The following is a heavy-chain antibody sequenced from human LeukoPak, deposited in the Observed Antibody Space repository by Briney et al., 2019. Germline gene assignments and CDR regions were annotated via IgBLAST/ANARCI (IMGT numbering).Heavy chain of an antibody. CDR2: VNPNSGGT. CDR3: ARVYCSSTSCPTTHGMDV. CDR1: GYTFTGYY. J-gene: IGHJ6*02. Sequence: GASVKVSCKASGYTFTGYYMHWVRQAPGQGLEWMGWVNPNSGGTNYAQKFQGRVTMTRDTSISTAYMELSRLRSDDTAVYYCARVYCSSTSCPTTHGMDVWGQGTTVTVSS. D-gene: IGHD2-2*01. V-gene: IGHV1-2*02.